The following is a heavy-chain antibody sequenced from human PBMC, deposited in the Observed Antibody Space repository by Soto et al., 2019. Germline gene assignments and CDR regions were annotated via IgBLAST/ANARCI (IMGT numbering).Heavy chain of an antibody. Sequence: QVQLQESGPGLVQPSETLSLTCSVSGGSMIGYYWTWIRQPPGKGLEWIGYIHSSENTKYNPSLGSRITISLETSRKEFSLKLTSGNAADTAVYYCARIMRGGDWGQGTLVTVSS. V-gene: IGHV4-59*01. D-gene: IGHD3-16*01. CDR3: ARIMRGGD. CDR2: IHSSENT. J-gene: IGHJ4*02. CDR1: GGSMIGYY.